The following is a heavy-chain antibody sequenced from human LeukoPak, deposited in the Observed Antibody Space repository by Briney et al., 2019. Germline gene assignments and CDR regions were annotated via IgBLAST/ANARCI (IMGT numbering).Heavy chain of an antibody. J-gene: IGHJ4*02. V-gene: IGHV1-18*01. CDR3: ARVRVNYVWGNYPVDY. CDR2: ISGNNGST. CDR1: GYTFTSYG. D-gene: IGHD3-16*02. Sequence: ASVKVSCKASGYTFTSYGISWVRQAPGQGLERMGWISGNNGSTNYAQKLQGRVTMTTDTSTSTAYVELRSLRSDDTALYYCARVRVNYVWGNYPVDYWGQGTLVTVSS.